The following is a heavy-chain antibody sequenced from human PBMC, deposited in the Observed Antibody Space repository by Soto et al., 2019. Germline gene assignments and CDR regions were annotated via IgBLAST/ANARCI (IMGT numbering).Heavy chain of an antibody. V-gene: IGHV1-8*01. CDR3: AREGLVLVPTTVNSDYYYYAMDV. D-gene: IGHD4-17*01. CDR1: GYTFTSYD. J-gene: IGHJ6*02. CDR2: MNPNSGNT. Sequence: ASVKVSCKASGYTFTSYDINWVRQATGQGLEWMGWMNPNSGNTGYAQKFQGRVTITADASTSTAYMELSSLRSEDTAVYYCAREGLVLVPTTVNSDYYYYAMDVWGQGTAVTVS.